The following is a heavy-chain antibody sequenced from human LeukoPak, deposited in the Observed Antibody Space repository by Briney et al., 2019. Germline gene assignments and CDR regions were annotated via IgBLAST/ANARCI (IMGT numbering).Heavy chain of an antibody. CDR1: GASMSSYY. D-gene: IGHD3-22*01. CDR2: IYGSGST. J-gene: IGHJ4*02. Sequence: PSETLSLTCTVSGASMSSYYWAWIRQPAGKGLEWIGRIYGSGSTNYNPSLKRRVTMSIDTSENQFSLNLTSVTAADTATYYCATFNYDSWFFGNWGQGTLVTVSS. V-gene: IGHV4-4*07. CDR3: ATFNYDSWFFGN.